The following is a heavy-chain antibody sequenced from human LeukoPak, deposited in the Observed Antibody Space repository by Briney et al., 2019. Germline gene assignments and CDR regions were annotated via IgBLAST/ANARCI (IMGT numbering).Heavy chain of an antibody. CDR1: GGSISSYY. Sequence: SETLSLTCTVSGGSISSYYWSWIRQPAGKGLEWIGRIYTSGSTNYNPSLKSRVTMSVDTSKNQFSLKLSSVTAADTAVYYCARDHYDILTGYPKAFDIWGQGTMVTVSS. D-gene: IGHD3-9*01. J-gene: IGHJ3*02. CDR2: IYTSGST. CDR3: ARDHYDILTGYPKAFDI. V-gene: IGHV4-4*07.